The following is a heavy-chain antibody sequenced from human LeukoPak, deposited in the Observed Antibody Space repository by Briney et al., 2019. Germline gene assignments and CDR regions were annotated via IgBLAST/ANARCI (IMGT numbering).Heavy chain of an antibody. V-gene: IGHV3-48*04. CDR3: ARDAPYYYYMDV. J-gene: IGHJ6*03. Sequence: PGGSLRLSCAASGFTFSNYNINWVRQAPGKGLEWVSYISRDSITIYYADSVRGRFTISRDNAKNSLYLQMNSLRAEDTAVYYCARDAPYYYYMDVWAKGPRSPSP. CDR2: ISRDSITI. CDR1: GFTFSNYN.